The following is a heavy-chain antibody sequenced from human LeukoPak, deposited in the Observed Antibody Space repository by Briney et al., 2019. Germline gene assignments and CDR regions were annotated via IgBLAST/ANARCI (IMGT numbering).Heavy chain of an antibody. CDR3: ASFSLARQQPFYYYYGMDV. Sequence: SETLSLTCAVYGGSFSGYYWSWIRQPPGKGLEWIGEINHSGSTNYNPSLKSRVTISVDTSKNQFSLKLSSVTAADTAVYYCASFSLARQQPFYYYYGMDVWGQGTTVTVSS. V-gene: IGHV4-34*01. J-gene: IGHJ6*02. CDR2: INHSGST. D-gene: IGHD6-13*01. CDR1: GGSFSGYY.